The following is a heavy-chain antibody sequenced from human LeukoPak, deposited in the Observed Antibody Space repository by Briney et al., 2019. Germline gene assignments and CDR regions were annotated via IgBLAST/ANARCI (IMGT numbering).Heavy chain of an antibody. D-gene: IGHD5-18*01. CDR3: AKDHRIQLWFGYFDY. CDR1: GFTFSSHG. Sequence: GGSLRLSCGASGFTFSSHGMHWVRQAPGKGLEWVAVIWYDGNKKISADSVKGRFTISRDNSKNTLYLQMNSLRAEDTVVYYCAKDHRIQLWFGYFDYWGQGTLVTVSS. J-gene: IGHJ4*02. V-gene: IGHV3-33*06. CDR2: IWYDGNKK.